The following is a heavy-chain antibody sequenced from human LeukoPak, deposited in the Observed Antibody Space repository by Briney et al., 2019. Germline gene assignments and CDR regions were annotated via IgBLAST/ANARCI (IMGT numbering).Heavy chain of an antibody. CDR3: TRWRGTSMLHF. CDR2: IGGAT. J-gene: IGHJ4*02. CDR1: GFTFGDYA. Sequence: GGSLRLSCTTAGFTFGDYAIAWVRQTPGKGLECVGSIGGATEYAASVKGRFTVSRGDSRSTAYLQMNSLKIEDTAVYYCTRWRGTSMLHFWGQGTLVTVSS. D-gene: IGHD2/OR15-2a*01. V-gene: IGHV3-49*04.